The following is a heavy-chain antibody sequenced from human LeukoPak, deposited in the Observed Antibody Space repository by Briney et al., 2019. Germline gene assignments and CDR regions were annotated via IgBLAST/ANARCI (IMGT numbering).Heavy chain of an antibody. CDR3: ARGDYDSSGPLDY. Sequence: SETLSLTCTVSGGSIDSDNYYWGWVRQPPGKGLEWIGTIYYTGRTYYSPSFKSRVTISVDTSKKQFSLRLSSVTAADTAVYYCARGDYDSSGPLDYWGQGTLVTVSS. CDR1: GGSIDSDNYY. V-gene: IGHV4-39*07. CDR2: IYYTGRT. J-gene: IGHJ4*02. D-gene: IGHD3-22*01.